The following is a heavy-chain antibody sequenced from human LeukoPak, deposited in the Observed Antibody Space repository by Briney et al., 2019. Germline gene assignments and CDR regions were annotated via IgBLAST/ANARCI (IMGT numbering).Heavy chain of an antibody. Sequence: GGSLRLSCAASGFTFSSYWMSWVRQAPGKGLEWVANIKQDGSEKYYVDSVKGRFTISRDNAKNSLYVQMNSLRAEDTAVYYCARTMGAADYYFDYWGQGTLVTVSS. V-gene: IGHV3-7*01. CDR2: IKQDGSEK. CDR3: ARTMGAADYYFDY. D-gene: IGHD6-13*01. J-gene: IGHJ4*02. CDR1: GFTFSSYW.